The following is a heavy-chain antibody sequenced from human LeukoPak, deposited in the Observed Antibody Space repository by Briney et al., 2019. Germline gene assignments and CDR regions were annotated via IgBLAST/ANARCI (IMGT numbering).Heavy chain of an antibody. D-gene: IGHD3-22*01. CDR2: ISYDGSNK. CDR1: GFTFSSYA. Sequence: PGRSLGLSCAPSGFTFSSYAMHWVRQAPGKGLEWVAVISYDGSNKYYADSVKGRFTISRDNSKNTLYLQMNSLRAEDTAVYYCARDTYYYDSSGYYSPQGYYYYGMDVWGQGTTVTVSS. V-gene: IGHV3-30-3*01. CDR3: ARDTYYYDSSGYYSPQGYYYYGMDV. J-gene: IGHJ6*02.